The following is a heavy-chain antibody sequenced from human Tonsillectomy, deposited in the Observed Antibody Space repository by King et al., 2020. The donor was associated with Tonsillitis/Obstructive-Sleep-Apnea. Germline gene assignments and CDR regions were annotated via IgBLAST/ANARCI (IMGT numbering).Heavy chain of an antibody. CDR3: TTGITYYYNSIGPRHFDY. J-gene: IGHJ4*02. Sequence: VQLVESGGGLVKPGGSLRLSCAASGFTFSNAWMNWVRQAPGKGLEWVGRIKSKTDGGTTDYAAPVKGRFTISRDDSKNTLNLQMNSLKTEDTAVYYCTTGITYYYNSIGPRHFDYWGQGTLVTVSS. CDR1: GFTFSNAW. V-gene: IGHV3-15*07. CDR2: IKSKTDGGTT. D-gene: IGHD3-22*01.